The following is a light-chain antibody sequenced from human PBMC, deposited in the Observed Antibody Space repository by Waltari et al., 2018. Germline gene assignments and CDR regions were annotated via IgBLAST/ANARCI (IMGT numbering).Light chain of an antibody. J-gene: IGLJ3*02. CDR3: QSYDITLSAWV. V-gene: IGLV1-40*01. Sequence: QSVLTQPPSVSGAPGQRVTISCTGSSSNIGTRYGVHWYQQLPGTAPNPLIYANPQRPEGVPARFSGSKSGTSASLAITGLQPEDEADYYCQSYDITLSAWVFGGGTRLTVL. CDR2: ANP. CDR1: SSNIGTRYG.